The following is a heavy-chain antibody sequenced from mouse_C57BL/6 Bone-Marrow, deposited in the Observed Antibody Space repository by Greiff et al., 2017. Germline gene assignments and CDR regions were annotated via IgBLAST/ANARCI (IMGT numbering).Heavy chain of an antibody. Sequence: QVQLQQSGAELVMPGASVKLSCKASGYTFTSYWMHWVKQRPGQGLEWIGEIDPSDSYTNYNQKFKGKSTLTVDKSSSTAYMELNSLTSEDSAVYYCARKVLFWGSPFAYWGQGTLVTVSA. CDR2: IDPSDSYT. D-gene: IGHD1-1*01. V-gene: IGHV1-69*01. CDR3: ARKVLFWGSPFAY. CDR1: GYTFTSYW. J-gene: IGHJ3*01.